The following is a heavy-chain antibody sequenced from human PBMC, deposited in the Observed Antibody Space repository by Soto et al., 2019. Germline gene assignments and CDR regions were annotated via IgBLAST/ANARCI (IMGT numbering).Heavy chain of an antibody. V-gene: IGHV3-74*01. Sequence: VQLVESGGGLVQPGGSLRLSCAASGFAFGSYWMHWVRQAPGKGLVWVSRISQDGAIATQADSVKGRFTISRDNAKNTPFLQMNSLRADDMAVYYCLRDQRHWNEFADQWGQGTLVTVSS. CDR2: ISQDGAIA. CDR1: GFAFGSYW. J-gene: IGHJ4*02. CDR3: LRDQRHWNEFADQ. D-gene: IGHD1-1*01.